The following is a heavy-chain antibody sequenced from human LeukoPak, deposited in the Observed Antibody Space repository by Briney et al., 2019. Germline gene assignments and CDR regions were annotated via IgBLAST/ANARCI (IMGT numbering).Heavy chain of an antibody. V-gene: IGHV3-21*01. J-gene: IGHJ4*02. D-gene: IGHD3-3*02. Sequence: PGGSLRLSCAASGFTFSSYSMNWVRQAPGKGLEWVPSISSSSSYIYYADSVKGRFTISRDNAKNSLYLQMNSLRAEDTAVYYCARDKSQSLAFYFFDYWGQGTLVTVSS. CDR1: GFTFSSYS. CDR2: ISSSSSYI. CDR3: ARDKSQSLAFYFFDY.